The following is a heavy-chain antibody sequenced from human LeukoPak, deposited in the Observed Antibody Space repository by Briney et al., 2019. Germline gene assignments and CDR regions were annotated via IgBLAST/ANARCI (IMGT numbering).Heavy chain of an antibody. CDR3: ARAYGDYAAFDI. V-gene: IGHV4-34*01. CDR2: INHSGST. CDR1: GGSFSGYY. Sequence: SETLSLTCAVYGGSFSGYYWSWIRQPPGKGLEWIGEINHSGSTNYNPSLKSRVTISVDTSKNQFSLKLSSVTAADTAVYYCARAYGDYAAFDIWGQGTMVTVSS. D-gene: IGHD4-17*01. J-gene: IGHJ3*02.